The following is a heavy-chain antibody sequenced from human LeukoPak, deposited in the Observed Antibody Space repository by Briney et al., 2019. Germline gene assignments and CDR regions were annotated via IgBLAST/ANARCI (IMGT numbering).Heavy chain of an antibody. CDR3: ARDHGANYYDSSGLDY. V-gene: IGHV1-3*01. J-gene: IGHJ4*02. CDR1: GYTFTSYA. CDR2: INAGNGNT. Sequence: ASVKVSCKASGYTFTSYAMHWVRQAPGQRLEWMGWINAGNGNTKYSQKFQGRVTITRDTSASTAYMELSSLRSEDTVVYYCARDHGANYYDSSGLDYWGQGTLVTVSS. D-gene: IGHD3-22*01.